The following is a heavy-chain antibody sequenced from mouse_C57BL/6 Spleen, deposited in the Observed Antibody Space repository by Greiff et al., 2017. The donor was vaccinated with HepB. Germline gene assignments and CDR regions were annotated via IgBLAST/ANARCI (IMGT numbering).Heavy chain of an antibody. CDR3: ARHEDPAYYYGSSPYAMDY. J-gene: IGHJ4*01. Sequence: VQLQQSGAELVKPGASVKLSCKASGYTFTEYTIHWVKQRSGQGLEWIGWFYPGSGSIKYNEKFKDKATLTADKSSSTVYMELSRLTSEDSAVDFCARHEDPAYYYGSSPYAMDYWGQGTSVTVSS. CDR2: FYPGSGSI. CDR1: GYTFTEYT. D-gene: IGHD1-1*01. V-gene: IGHV1-62-2*01.